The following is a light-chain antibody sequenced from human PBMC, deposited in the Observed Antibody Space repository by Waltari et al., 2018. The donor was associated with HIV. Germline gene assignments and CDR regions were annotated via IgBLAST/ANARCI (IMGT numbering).Light chain of an antibody. J-gene: IGLJ3*02. Sequence: QSALTQPRSVSGSPGQSVTISYTGTSTDAGSYVFLSWHQQHPGKAPRLMIFDVISPPAGVPDRFSGSKSGITASLTISGLQAEDEADYYCSSYAGSYIWVFGGGTKLTVL. CDR2: DVI. CDR1: STDAGSYVF. CDR3: SSYAGSYIWV. V-gene: IGLV2-11*01.